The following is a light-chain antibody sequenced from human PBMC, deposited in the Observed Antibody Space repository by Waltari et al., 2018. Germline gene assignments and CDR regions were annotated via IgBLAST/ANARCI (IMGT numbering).Light chain of an antibody. CDR3: VLYMGSAIWV. CDR2: STN. V-gene: IGLV8-61*01. Sequence: QTVVTQEPSFSVSPGGTVTLTCGLTSGSVSTSYYPSWYQQTPGQAPRTLIYSTNSRSSGVPDRFSGSILGNKAALTITGAQADDEPDYYCVLYMGSAIWVFGGGTKLTVL. CDR1: SGSVSTSYY. J-gene: IGLJ3*02.